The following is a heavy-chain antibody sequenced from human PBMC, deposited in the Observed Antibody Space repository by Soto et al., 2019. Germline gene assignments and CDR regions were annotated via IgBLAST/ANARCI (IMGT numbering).Heavy chain of an antibody. CDR1: GGSFSGYY. J-gene: IGHJ3*02. V-gene: IGHV4-34*01. D-gene: IGHD2-15*01. CDR3: ARLPYIVVVLASGAFDI. Sequence: SETLSLTCAVYGGSFSGYYWRWIRQPPGKGLEWIGEINHSGSTDYNPSLKSQVTISVVTSKNQFYLKLSAVTAADTAVYFCARLPYIVVVLASGAFDIWGQGTMVTVSS. CDR2: INHSGST.